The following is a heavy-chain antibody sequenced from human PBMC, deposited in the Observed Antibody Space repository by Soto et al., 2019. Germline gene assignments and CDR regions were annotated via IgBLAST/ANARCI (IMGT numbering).Heavy chain of an antibody. Sequence: SVKVSCKASGGIFSGYAISWVRQAPGQGLEWMGRIIPIFGTANYAQKFQGRVTITADESTSTAYMELSSLRSEDTAVYYFARAPSMVPYYFDYWGQGTLVTVSS. V-gene: IGHV1-69*13. J-gene: IGHJ4*02. CDR2: IIPIFGTA. CDR3: ARAPSMVPYYFDY. CDR1: GGIFSGYA. D-gene: IGHD3-10*01.